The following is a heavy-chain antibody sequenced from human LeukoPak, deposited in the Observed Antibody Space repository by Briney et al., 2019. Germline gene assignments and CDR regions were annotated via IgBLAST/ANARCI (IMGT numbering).Heavy chain of an antibody. CDR2: ISAYNGNT. Sequence: GASVKVSCKASGYTFTSYGISWVRQAPGQGLEWMGWISAYNGNTNYAQKLQGRVTMTTDTSTSTAYMELRSLRSDDTAAYYCARDRLLWFGELPRTLDYWGQGTLVTVSS. CDR1: GYTFTSYG. V-gene: IGHV1-18*01. CDR3: ARDRLLWFGELPRTLDY. D-gene: IGHD3-10*01. J-gene: IGHJ4*02.